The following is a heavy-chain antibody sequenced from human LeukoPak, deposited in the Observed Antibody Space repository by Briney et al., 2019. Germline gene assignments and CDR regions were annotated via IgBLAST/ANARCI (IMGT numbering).Heavy chain of an antibody. V-gene: IGHV3-74*01. J-gene: IGHJ4*02. CDR2: INSDGSIT. CDR3: ARGTGAATGTTLFDY. Sequence: GGSLRLSCAASGFTFSGYWMQWVRQAPGKGLVWVSRINSDGSITNYADSVKGRFTISRDNAKNTLYVQMNSLRAEDTAVYYCARGTGAATGTTLFDYWGQGTLVTVSS. CDR1: GFTFSGYW. D-gene: IGHD1-7*01.